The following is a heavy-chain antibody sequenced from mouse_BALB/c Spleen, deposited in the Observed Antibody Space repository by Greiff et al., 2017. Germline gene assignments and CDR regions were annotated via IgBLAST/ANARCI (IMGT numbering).Heavy chain of an antibody. CDR1: GYTFTSYW. Sequence: QVQLQQSGAELARPGASVKLSCKASGYTFTSYWMQWVKQRPGQGLEWIGAIYPGDGDTRYTQKFKGKATLTADKSSSTAYMQLSSLASEDSAVYYCARGGGNYGGYFDYWGQGTTLTVSS. D-gene: IGHD2-1*01. V-gene: IGHV1-87*01. CDR2: IYPGDGDT. J-gene: IGHJ2*01. CDR3: ARGGGNYGGYFDY.